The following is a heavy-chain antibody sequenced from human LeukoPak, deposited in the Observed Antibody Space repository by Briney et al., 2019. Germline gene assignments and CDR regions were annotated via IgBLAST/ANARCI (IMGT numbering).Heavy chain of an antibody. CDR3: VRDREGDLFDP. CDR1: GGSISSGNYF. Sequence: SQTLSLTCTVSGGSISSGNYFWSWIRQPAGKGLEWIGRIYTTGGTTYNPSLNSRVTILLDTSKNQFSLKLSSVTAADTAVYYCVRDREGDLFDPWGQGTLVTVSS. CDR2: IYTTGGT. J-gene: IGHJ5*02. D-gene: IGHD1-26*01. V-gene: IGHV4-61*02.